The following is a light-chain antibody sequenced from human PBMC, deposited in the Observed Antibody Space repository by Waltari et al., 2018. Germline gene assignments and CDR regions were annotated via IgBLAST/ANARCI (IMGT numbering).Light chain of an antibody. CDR1: SIASKH. CDR2: RDS. J-gene: IGLJ7*01. Sequence: SHELTQPLPVSVAPGPTARTTCGGTSIASKHVHWYQQKPGQAPMLVIYRDSNRPSGIPERVSGSNSGNTATLTISRAQAGDEADYYCQVWDRNTAVFGGGTQLTVL. CDR3: QVWDRNTAV. V-gene: IGLV3-9*01.